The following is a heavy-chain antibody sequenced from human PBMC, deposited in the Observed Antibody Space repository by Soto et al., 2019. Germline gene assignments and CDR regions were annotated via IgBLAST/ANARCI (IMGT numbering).Heavy chain of an antibody. D-gene: IGHD1-26*01. Sequence: PGGSLRLSCAASGFTFSSYGMHWVRQAPGKGLEWVAVISYDGSNKYYADSVKGRFTISRDNSKNTLYLQMNSLRAEDTAVYYCAKSGGSYYGYYYYGMDVWGQGTTVTVSS. CDR1: GFTFSSYG. V-gene: IGHV3-30*18. CDR3: AKSGGSYYGYYYYGMDV. J-gene: IGHJ6*02. CDR2: ISYDGSNK.